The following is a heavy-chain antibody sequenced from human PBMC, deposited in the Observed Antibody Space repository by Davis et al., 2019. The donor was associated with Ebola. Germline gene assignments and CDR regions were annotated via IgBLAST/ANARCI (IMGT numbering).Heavy chain of an antibody. J-gene: IGHJ4*02. D-gene: IGHD3-10*01. CDR2: IRYDGSNK. V-gene: IGHV3-30*02. CDR1: GFTFSSYW. Sequence: GGSLRLSCAASGFTFSSYWMHWVRQAPGKGLEWLAFIRYDGSNKYYADSVKGRFTISRDNSKNTMYLQMNSLRAEDTAVYYYAKDQSSQNYYGLGNWGQGTLVTVSS. CDR3: AKDQSSQNYYGLGN.